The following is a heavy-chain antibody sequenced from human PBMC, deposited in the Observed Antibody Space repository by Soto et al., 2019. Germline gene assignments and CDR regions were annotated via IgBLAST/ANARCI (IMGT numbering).Heavy chain of an antibody. J-gene: IGHJ6*02. V-gene: IGHV3-30*18. CDR3: AKVIRADSTSSNFYYYSGLDV. CDR2: ISNNGINK. CDR1: GFTFRTYG. Sequence: QVQLVESGGGAVQPGRSLRLSCAASGFTFRTYGMHWVRQAPGKGLEWLAVISNNGINKYYADSVKGRFTISRDNSRDTLFLQMNSLRGEDTAIYSCAKVIRADSTSSNFYYYSGLDVWGQGTTVTVS. D-gene: IGHD6-6*01.